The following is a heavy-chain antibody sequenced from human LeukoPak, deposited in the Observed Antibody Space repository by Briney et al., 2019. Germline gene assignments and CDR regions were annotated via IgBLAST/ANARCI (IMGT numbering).Heavy chain of an antibody. J-gene: IGHJ4*02. V-gene: IGHV3-11*04. CDR2: ISSYGSTI. CDR1: GFAFSDFY. Sequence: GGSLRLSCAASGFAFSDFYMSWIRQAPGKGLEFISCISSYGSTIHYADSVKGRFTISRDNSNNSLYLQMNSLRAEDTAVYYCARDSGPLDYWDQGTLVTVSS. D-gene: IGHD2-15*01. CDR3: ARDSGPLDY.